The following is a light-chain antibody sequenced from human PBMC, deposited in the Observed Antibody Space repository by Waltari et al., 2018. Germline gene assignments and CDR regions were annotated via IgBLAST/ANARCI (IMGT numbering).Light chain of an antibody. CDR1: QSVSRT. J-gene: IGKJ1*01. CDR2: GAS. CDR3: QHYVRLPAT. V-gene: IGKV3-20*01. Sequence: EIVLTQSPGTLSLSPGARATLSCRASQSVSRTLAWYQQKPGQPPKLLIYGASIRATGIPDRFTGSGSGTDFSLTISSLEPEDFAIYFCQHYVRLPATFGQGTKVEIK.